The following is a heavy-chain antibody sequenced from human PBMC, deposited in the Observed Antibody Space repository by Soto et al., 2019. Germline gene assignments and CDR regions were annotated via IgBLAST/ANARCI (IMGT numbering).Heavy chain of an antibody. CDR3: STSVYCSTTRCYYYYGLDV. V-gene: IGHV1-69*01. D-gene: IGHD2-2*01. CDR1: GGTFSSHS. J-gene: IGHJ6*02. Sequence: QVQMVQSGAEVKKPGSSVKVYCKVSGGTFSSHSINWVRQAPGQGPEWMGGIIPIFGTENYAQKFQGRVTITADESTSTAYMELSSLTSEDTALYYCSTSVYCSTTRCYYYYGLDVCGQGTTVIVSS. CDR2: IIPIFGTE.